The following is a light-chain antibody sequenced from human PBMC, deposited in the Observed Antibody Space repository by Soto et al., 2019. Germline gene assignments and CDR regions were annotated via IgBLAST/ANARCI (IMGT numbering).Light chain of an antibody. CDR1: QTIIGY. CDR3: QQYNSYLLT. CDR2: DAS. J-gene: IGKJ3*01. V-gene: IGKV1-5*01. Sequence: DIQMTQSPSSLSASIGDSVTITCRASQTIIGYLNWYQQKPGKAPNLLIYDASSLESGVPSRFSGSGFGTEFTLTISSLQPDDFATYYCQQYNSYLLTFGPGTKVDIK.